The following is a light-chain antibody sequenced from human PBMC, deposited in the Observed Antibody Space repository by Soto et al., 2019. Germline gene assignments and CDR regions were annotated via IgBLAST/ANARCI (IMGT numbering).Light chain of an antibody. CDR2: DAS. Sequence: TESPSSRSFSTGERATLACRASQRVSSYFAWYQQKPGQAPGLLIYDASNRATGPPARFSGSGSGTDFTPTISRQEPEDFAVYYCQHHETLSTFGQGTRLEI. V-gene: IGKV3-11*01. CDR3: QHHETLST. J-gene: IGKJ5*01. CDR1: QRVSSY.